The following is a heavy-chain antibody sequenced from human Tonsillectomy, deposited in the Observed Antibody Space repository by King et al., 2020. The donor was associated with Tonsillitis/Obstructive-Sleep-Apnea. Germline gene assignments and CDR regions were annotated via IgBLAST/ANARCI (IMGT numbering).Heavy chain of an antibody. Sequence: VQLVESGGGLVQPGGSLRLSCAASGFTFSSYWMHWVRQAPGKGLVWVSRINSDGSSTSYADSVKGRFTISRDNAKNTLYLQMNSLRAEDTAVYYCARGGGGDITIFGVADGYYYMDVGGKGTTSPSP. CDR3: ARGGGGDITIFGVADGYYYMDV. V-gene: IGHV3-74*01. J-gene: IGHJ6*03. CDR1: GFTFSSYW. D-gene: IGHD3-3*01. CDR2: INSDGSST.